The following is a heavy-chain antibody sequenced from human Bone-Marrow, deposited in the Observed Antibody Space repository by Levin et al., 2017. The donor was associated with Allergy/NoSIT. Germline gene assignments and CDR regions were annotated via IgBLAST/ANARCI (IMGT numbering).Heavy chain of an antibody. Sequence: GGSLRLSCAASGFTFSSYGMHWVRQAPGKGLEWVAVISYDGSNKYYADSVKGRFTISRDNSKNTLYLQMNSLRAEDTAVYYCAKDTKQKVTTGTRTDYWGQGTLVTVSS. CDR3: AKDTKQKVTTGTRTDY. CDR2: ISYDGSNK. D-gene: IGHD4-17*01. V-gene: IGHV3-30*18. CDR1: GFTFSSYG. J-gene: IGHJ4*02.